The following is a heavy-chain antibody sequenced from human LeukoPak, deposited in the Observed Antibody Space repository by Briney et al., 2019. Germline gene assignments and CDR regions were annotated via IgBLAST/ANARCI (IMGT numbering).Heavy chain of an antibody. CDR3: ARRTDCSSTSCYRTSYYGMDV. D-gene: IGHD2-2*01. J-gene: IGHJ6*02. CDR2: INNSGST. V-gene: IGHV4-34*01. CDR1: GGSFSGYY. Sequence: SETLSLTCAVYGGSFSGYYWSWIRQPPGKGLEWIGEINNSGSTNYNPSLKSRVTISVDTSKNQFSLKLSSVTAADTAVYYCARRTDCSSTSCYRTSYYGMDVWGQGTTVTVSS.